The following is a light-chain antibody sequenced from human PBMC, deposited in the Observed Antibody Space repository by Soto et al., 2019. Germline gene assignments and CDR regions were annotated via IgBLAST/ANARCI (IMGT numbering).Light chain of an antibody. V-gene: IGKV3-11*01. CDR2: DAS. CDR1: QSVSTY. Sequence: EIVLTQSPSTLSLSPGERATLSCRASQSVSTYLAWYQQKPGQAPRLLIHDASSRATGSPDRFSGSGSGTDFTLTISRLEPEDFAVYYCQQYNNWPRTFGQGTKVDI. J-gene: IGKJ1*01. CDR3: QQYNNWPRT.